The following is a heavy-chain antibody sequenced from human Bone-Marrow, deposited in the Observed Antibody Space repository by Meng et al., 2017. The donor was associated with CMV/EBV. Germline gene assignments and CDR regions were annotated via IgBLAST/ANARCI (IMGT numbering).Heavy chain of an antibody. V-gene: IGHV4-34*01. D-gene: IGHD2-2*02. CDR2: INHSGST. J-gene: IGHJ6*02. Sequence: SETLSLTCAVYGGSFSGYYWSWIRQPPGKGLEWIGEINHSGSTNYNPSLKSRVTISVDTSKNQFSLKLSSVTAADTAVYYCGRGRGGGLGYCSSTSCYKGYYYYGMDVWGQGTTVTVSS. CDR1: GGSFSGYY. CDR3: GRGRGGGLGYCSSTSCYKGYYYYGMDV.